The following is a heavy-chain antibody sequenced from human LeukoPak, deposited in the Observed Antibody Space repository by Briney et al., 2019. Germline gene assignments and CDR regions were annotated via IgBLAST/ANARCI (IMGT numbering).Heavy chain of an antibody. CDR3: ARSYSRGWYSPYY. Sequence: ASVKVSCKACGYTFTGYYMHWVRQAPGQGLEWMGWINPNSGGTNYAQKFQGRVTMTRDTSISTAYMELSRLRSDDTAVYYCARSYSRGWYSPYYWGQGTLVTVSS. D-gene: IGHD6-19*01. J-gene: IGHJ4*02. CDR2: INPNSGGT. CDR1: GYTFTGYY. V-gene: IGHV1-2*02.